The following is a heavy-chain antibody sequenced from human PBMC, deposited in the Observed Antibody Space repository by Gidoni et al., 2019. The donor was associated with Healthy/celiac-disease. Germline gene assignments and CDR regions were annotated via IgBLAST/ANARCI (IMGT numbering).Heavy chain of an antibody. CDR1: GYTFTSYD. CDR2: MNPNSGNT. J-gene: IGHJ5*02. D-gene: IGHD2-15*01. V-gene: IGHV1-8*01. Sequence: QVQLVQSGAEVKKPGASVTVSCKASGYTFTSYDINWVRQATGQGLEWMGWMNPNSGNTGYAQKFQGRVTMTRNTSIRTAYMELSSRRSEDTAVYYCARGRRILSLGQLSWFDPWGQGTLVTVSS. CDR3: ARGRRILSLGQLSWFDP.